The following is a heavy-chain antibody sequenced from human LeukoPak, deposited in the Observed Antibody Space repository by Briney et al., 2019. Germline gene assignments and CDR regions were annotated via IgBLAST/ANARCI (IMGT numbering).Heavy chain of an antibody. V-gene: IGHV3-7*01. CDR2: IKQDGSQK. CDR3: VSKGSQLDY. D-gene: IGHD2-2*01. Sequence: GGSLRLSCTASGFSFSSYGMSWVRQAPGKGLEWVANIKQDGSQKYYVDSVKVRFTISRDNAKNSLYLQMNSLRAEDTAVYYCVSKGSQLDYWGQGTLVTVSS. J-gene: IGHJ4*02. CDR1: GFSFSSYG.